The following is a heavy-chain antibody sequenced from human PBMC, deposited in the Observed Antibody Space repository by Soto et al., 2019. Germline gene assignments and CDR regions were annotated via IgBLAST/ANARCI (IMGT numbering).Heavy chain of an antibody. CDR2: IYYSGST. CDR1: GGSISSYY. D-gene: IGHD3-3*01. Sequence: GSLRLSCTVSGGSISSYYWSWIRQPPGKGLEWIGYIYYSGSTNYNPSLKSRVTISVDTSKNQFSLKLSSVTAADTAVYYCARQRNDFWSDYFDYWGQGTLVTVSS. V-gene: IGHV4-59*08. CDR3: ARQRNDFWSDYFDY. J-gene: IGHJ4*02.